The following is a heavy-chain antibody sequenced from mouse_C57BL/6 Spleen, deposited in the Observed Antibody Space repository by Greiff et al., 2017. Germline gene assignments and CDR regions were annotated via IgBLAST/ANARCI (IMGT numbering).Heavy chain of an antibody. CDR3: ARERVYDFSFAD. V-gene: IGHV5-17*01. D-gene: IGHD2-4*01. CDR2: ISSGSSTI. CDR1: GFTFSDYG. Sequence: EVKLVESGGGLVKPGGSLKLSCAASGFTFSDYGMHWVRQAPEKGLEWVAYISSGSSTIYYADTVKGRFTISRDNAKNTLYLQMSSLRSEDTAMYYCARERVYDFSFADWGKGALVTVSA. J-gene: IGHJ3*01.